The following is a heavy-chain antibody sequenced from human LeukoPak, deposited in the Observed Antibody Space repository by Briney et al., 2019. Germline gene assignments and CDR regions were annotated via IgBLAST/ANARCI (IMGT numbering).Heavy chain of an antibody. CDR3: ARRRWKRSEFDY. Sequence: GGSLRLSCAASGFTFSSHSMIWVRHAPGKGLVWVAHIKKDGREKDHADSVKGRFTISRDNAKNTVYLQMNPLRTDDTAVYYFARRRWKRSEFDYWGQGTLVTVSS. V-gene: IGHV3-7*01. D-gene: IGHD5-24*01. CDR2: IKKDGREK. CDR1: GFTFSSHS. J-gene: IGHJ4*02.